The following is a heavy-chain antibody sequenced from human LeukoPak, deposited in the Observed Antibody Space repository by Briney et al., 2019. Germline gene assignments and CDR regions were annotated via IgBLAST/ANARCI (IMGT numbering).Heavy chain of an antibody. CDR3: AKDHGDYHYGGTY. CDR1: GFTFSSYA. D-gene: IGHD4-17*01. V-gene: IGHV3-30*18. J-gene: IGHJ4*02. Sequence: GGSLRLSCAASGFTFSSYAMSWVRQAPGKGLEWVAVISYDGSNKYYADSVKGRFTISRDNSKNTLYLQMNSLRAEDTAVYYCAKDHGDYHYGGTYWGQGTLVTVSS. CDR2: ISYDGSNK.